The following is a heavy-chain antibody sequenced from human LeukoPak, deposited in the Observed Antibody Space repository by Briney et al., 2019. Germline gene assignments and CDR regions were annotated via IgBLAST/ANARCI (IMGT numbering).Heavy chain of an antibody. V-gene: IGHV3-53*01. J-gene: IGHJ4*02. D-gene: IGHD1-26*01. CDR3: ARERGRGRDSPWFDY. Sequence: QTGGSLRLSCAASGFIVSGDFMSWVRQAPGKGLEWVSVIYSDGSTYYADSVKGRFTISRGNSKNTLDLQMTGLRAEDTAVYYCARERGRGRDSPWFDYWGQGTLVTVSS. CDR2: IYSDGST. CDR1: GFIVSGDF.